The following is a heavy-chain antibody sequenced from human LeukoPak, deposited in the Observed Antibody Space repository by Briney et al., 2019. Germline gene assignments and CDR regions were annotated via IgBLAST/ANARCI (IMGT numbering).Heavy chain of an antibody. V-gene: IGHV1-2*02. CDR1: GYTFTGYY. D-gene: IGHD1-26*01. CDR3: ARTRFSSIMGEGDY. J-gene: IGHJ4*02. Sequence: EASVKVSCKASGYTFTGYYMHWVRQAPGQGLEWMGWINPNSGGTNYAQKFQGRVTMTTDTSTTTAYMELRSLRSDDTAVYYCARTRFSSIMGEGDYWGQGTLVTVSS. CDR2: INPNSGGT.